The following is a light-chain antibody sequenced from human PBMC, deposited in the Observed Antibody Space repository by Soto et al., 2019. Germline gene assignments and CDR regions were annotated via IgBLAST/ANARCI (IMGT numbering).Light chain of an antibody. CDR1: SSNIGAGYH. V-gene: IGLV1-40*01. CDR3: QSYDSSLSGSV. Sequence: QSVLTQPPSVSGAPGQRVTISCTGSSSNIGAGYHVHWYQQIPGTAPKLLIYGNNNRPSGVPDRFSGSKSGTSAYLAITGLQAEDEADYYCQSYDSSLSGSVFGGGTKLTVL. J-gene: IGLJ3*02. CDR2: GNN.